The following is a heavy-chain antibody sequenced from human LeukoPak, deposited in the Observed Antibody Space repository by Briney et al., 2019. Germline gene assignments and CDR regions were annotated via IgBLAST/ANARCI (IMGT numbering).Heavy chain of an antibody. CDR1: GFTFSSYS. V-gene: IGHV3-21*01. D-gene: IGHD2-2*01. CDR3: AREQGSTSCYADPDVCYYYMDV. CDR2: ISSSSSYI. J-gene: IGHJ6*03. Sequence: PGGSLRLSCAASGFTFSSYSMNWVRQAPGKGLEWVSSISSSSSYIYYADSVKGRFTISRDNAKNSLYLQMNSLRAEDTAVYYCAREQGSTSCYADPDVCYYYMDVWGKGTTVTVSS.